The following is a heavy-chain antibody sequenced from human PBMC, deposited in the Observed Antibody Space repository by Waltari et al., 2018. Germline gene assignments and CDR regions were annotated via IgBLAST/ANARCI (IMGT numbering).Heavy chain of an antibody. V-gene: IGHV3-23*01. CDR3: AKDRSFMPGSWHPLDY. D-gene: IGHD6-13*01. CDR2: ISGTSATK. J-gene: IGHJ4*02. Sequence: EVQLLESGGGLVQPGGSLRLSCAASGFTFSSYAMTWVRQAPGKGPTWVSVISGTSATKHYADSVKGRFTISRDNSKNTLYLQMNSLRVEDTAVYYCAKDRSFMPGSWHPLDYWGQGALVTVSS. CDR1: GFTFSSYA.